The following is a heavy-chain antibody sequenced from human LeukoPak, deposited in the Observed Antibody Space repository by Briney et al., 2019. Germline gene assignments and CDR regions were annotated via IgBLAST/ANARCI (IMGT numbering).Heavy chain of an antibody. D-gene: IGHD2-8*02. CDR3: ARVEGSTGQGFDY. V-gene: IGHV3-7*01. CDR2: IKQDRSEK. J-gene: IGHJ4*02. CDR1: GFTFSSYS. Sequence: GGSLRLSCAASGFTFSSYSMSWVRQAPGKGLEWVANIKQDRSEKYYVDSVKGRFTISRDNAKNFLYLQMNSLTAEDTAVYYCARVEGSTGQGFDYWGQGALVTVSS.